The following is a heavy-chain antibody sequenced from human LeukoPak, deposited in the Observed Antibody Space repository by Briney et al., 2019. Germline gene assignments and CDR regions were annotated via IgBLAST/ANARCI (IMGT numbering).Heavy chain of an antibody. V-gene: IGHV3-7*01. CDR1: GFTFSRHW. Sequence: GWSLRLSCATSGFTFSRHWMTWVRQAPGKGPEWVANIKQDGSERYYVHSVRGRFTISRDNAKNTLYLQMNSLRAEDTAVYYCARDPPSSGWYRSGGYYFDYWGQGTLVTVSS. CDR3: ARDPPSSGWYRSGGYYFDY. J-gene: IGHJ4*02. D-gene: IGHD6-19*01. CDR2: IKQDGSER.